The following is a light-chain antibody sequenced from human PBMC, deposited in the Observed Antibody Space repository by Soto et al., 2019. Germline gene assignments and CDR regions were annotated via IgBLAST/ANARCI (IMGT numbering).Light chain of an antibody. CDR1: QGISRS. Sequence: DIQMTKSPSSVSASVGNRVTISCQASQGISRSLAWYQQKPGKAPKLLIYAASSLQSGVPSRFSGSGFGTDFTLTISSLQPEDSAIYYCQQADTFPITFGQGTRLENK. CDR2: AAS. J-gene: IGKJ5*01. V-gene: IGKV1D-12*01. CDR3: QQADTFPIT.